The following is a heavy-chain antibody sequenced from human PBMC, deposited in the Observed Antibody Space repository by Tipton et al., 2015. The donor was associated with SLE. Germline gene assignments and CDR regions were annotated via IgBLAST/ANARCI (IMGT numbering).Heavy chain of an antibody. CDR3: ARVFITGTSRGWVDI. Sequence: TLSLTCSVSGGSISSGGYYWSWIRQPPGKGLEWIGSMSYRGTTYYNPSLKSRVTISADTSKNQFSLRLSSVTAADTAVYYCARVFITGTSRGWVDIWGQGTMVTVSS. V-gene: IGHV4-39*07. J-gene: IGHJ3*02. CDR1: GGSISSGGYY. D-gene: IGHD1-7*01. CDR2: MSYRGTT.